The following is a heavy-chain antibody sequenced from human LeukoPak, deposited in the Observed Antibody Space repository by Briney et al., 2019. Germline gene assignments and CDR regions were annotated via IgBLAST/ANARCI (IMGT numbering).Heavy chain of an antibody. J-gene: IGHJ4*02. V-gene: IGHV3-23*01. CDR2: ISGSGGST. CDR1: GLTFSSYG. D-gene: IGHD1-20*01. Sequence: GGSLRLSCAASGLTFSSYGVSWVRQAPGKGLEWVSAISGSGGSTYYADSVKGRFTISRDNSKNTLYLQMNSLRAEDTAVYYCAKDLGKYNWNRFHFDYWGQGTLVTVSS. CDR3: AKDLGKYNWNRFHFDY.